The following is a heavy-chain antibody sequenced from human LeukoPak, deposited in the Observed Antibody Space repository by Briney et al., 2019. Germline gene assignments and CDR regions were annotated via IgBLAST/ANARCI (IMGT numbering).Heavy chain of an antibody. CDR1: GGTFSSYA. CDR2: IIPILGIA. D-gene: IGHD6-13*01. V-gene: IGHV1-69*04. CDR3: GIAAAGDAFDI. J-gene: IGHJ3*02. Sequence: SVKVSCKASGGTFSSYAISWVRQAPGQGLEWMGRIIPILGIANYAQKFQGRVTITADKSTSTAYMELSSLRSEDTAVYYCGIAAAGDAFDIWGQGTMVTVSS.